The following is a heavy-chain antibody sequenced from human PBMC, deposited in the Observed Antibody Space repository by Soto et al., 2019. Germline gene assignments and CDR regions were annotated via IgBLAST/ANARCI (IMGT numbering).Heavy chain of an antibody. J-gene: IGHJ6*02. CDR2: ISYDGSNK. D-gene: IGHD2-21*02. CDR3: AKDRSVVTGYYYYYGMDV. Sequence: VGSLRLSCAASGFTFSSYGMHWVRQAPGKGLEWVSVISYDGSNKYYADSVKGRFTISRDNSKNTLYLQMNSLRAEDTAVYYCAKDRSVVTGYYYYYGMDVWGQGTTVTVSS. CDR1: GFTFSSYG. V-gene: IGHV3-30*18.